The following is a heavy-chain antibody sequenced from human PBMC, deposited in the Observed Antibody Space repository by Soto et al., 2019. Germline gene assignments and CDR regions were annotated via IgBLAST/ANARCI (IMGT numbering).Heavy chain of an antibody. D-gene: IGHD3-22*01. Sequence: GGSLRLSCAASGFTFSDHYMDWVRQAPGKGLEWVGRTRNKANSYTTEYAASVKGRFTISRDDSKNSLYLQMNSLKTEDTAVYYCARGGYYYDSSGYYQGGNDYWGQGTLVTVSS. CDR3: ARGGYYYDSSGYYQGGNDY. V-gene: IGHV3-72*01. J-gene: IGHJ4*02. CDR1: GFTFSDHY. CDR2: TRNKANSYTT.